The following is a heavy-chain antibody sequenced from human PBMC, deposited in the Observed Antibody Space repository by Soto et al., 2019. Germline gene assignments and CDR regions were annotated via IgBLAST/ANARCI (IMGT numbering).Heavy chain of an antibody. CDR2: INHSGST. J-gene: IGHJ4*02. Sequence: NPSETLSLTCAVYGGSFSGYYWSWIRQPPGKGLEWIGEINHSGSTNYNPSLKSRVTISVDTSKNQFSLKLSSVTAADTAVYYCARGWEAGFSDSSGYYLYYFDYWGQGTLVTVYS. V-gene: IGHV4-34*01. CDR1: GGSFSGYY. D-gene: IGHD3-22*01. CDR3: ARGWEAGFSDSSGYYLYYFDY.